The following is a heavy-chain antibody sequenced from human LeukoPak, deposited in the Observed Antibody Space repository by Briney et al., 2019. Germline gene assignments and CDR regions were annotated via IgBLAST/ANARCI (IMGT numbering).Heavy chain of an antibody. J-gene: IGHJ4*02. CDR3: ARGVDENSPVQIVL. D-gene: IGHD1-1*01. CDR2: ISYTGSS. CDR1: GGSISSYF. Sequence: SETLSLTCTVSGGSISSYFWNWLRQPPGKGLEWIGYISYTGSSNYNPSLKSRVTMSVDTSKNQFSLKMSSVTAADTAVYYCARGVDENSPVQIVLWGQGTLVTVSS. V-gene: IGHV4-59*01.